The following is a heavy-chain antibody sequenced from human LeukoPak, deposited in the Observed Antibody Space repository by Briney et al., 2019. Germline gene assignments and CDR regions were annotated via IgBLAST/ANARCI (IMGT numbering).Heavy chain of an antibody. D-gene: IGHD3-9*01. V-gene: IGHV3-74*01. CDR1: GFTFSSYW. CDR3: AKDSSSVLRYFDWLLKRYYYYYMDV. Sequence: GGSLRLSCAASGFTFSSYWMHWVRQAPGKGLVWVSRINSDGSSTSYADSVKGRFTISRDNAKNTLYLQMNSLRAEDTAVYYCAKDSSSVLRYFDWLLKRYYYYYMDVWGKGTTVTISS. CDR2: INSDGSST. J-gene: IGHJ6*03.